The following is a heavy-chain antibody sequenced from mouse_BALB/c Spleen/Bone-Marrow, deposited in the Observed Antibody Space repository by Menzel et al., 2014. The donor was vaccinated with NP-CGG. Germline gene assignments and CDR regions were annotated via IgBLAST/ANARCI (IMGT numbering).Heavy chain of an antibody. V-gene: IGHV14-3*02. CDR2: IDPANGNT. D-gene: IGHD2-2*01. CDR3: ASYVYGYYFDY. Sequence: VQLQQPGAELVKPGASVKLSCTASGFNIKDTYMHWVKQRPEQGLEWIGRIDPANGNTKYDPKFQGKATITVDTSSNTAYLQLSSLTSEDTAVYYCASYVYGYYFDYWGQGTTLTVSS. J-gene: IGHJ2*01. CDR1: GFNIKDTY.